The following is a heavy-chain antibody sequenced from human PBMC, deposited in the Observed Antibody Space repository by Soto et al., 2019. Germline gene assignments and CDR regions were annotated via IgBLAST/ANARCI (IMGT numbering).Heavy chain of an antibody. CDR3: ARGCYDILTGCCD. CDR2: INAGNGNT. D-gene: IGHD3-9*01. CDR1: GYTFTSYA. V-gene: IGHV1-3*01. Sequence: ASVKVSCKASGYTFTSYAMHWVRQAPGQRLEWMGWINAGNGNTKYSQKFQGRVTITRDTSASTAYMELSSPRSEDTAVYYCARGCYDILTGCCDWGQGTLVTVSS. J-gene: IGHJ4*02.